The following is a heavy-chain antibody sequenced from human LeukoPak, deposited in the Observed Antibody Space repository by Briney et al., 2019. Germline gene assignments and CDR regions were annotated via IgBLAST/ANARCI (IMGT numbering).Heavy chain of an antibody. J-gene: IGHJ6*02. CDR3: ARPRMDV. CDR1: GGSISSGGYS. V-gene: IGHV4-30-2*01. Sequence: PSQTLSLTCAVSGGSISSGGYSWSWIRQPPGKGLEWIGYIYHSGSTYYNPSLKSRVTISVDTSKNQFSLKLSSVTAADTAVYYCARPRMDVWGQGTTVTVSS. CDR2: IYHSGST.